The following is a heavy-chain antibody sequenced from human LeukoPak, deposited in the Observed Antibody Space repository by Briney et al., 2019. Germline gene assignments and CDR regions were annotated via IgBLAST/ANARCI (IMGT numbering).Heavy chain of an antibody. V-gene: IGHV1-2*02. Sequence: GASVKVSCKASGYTFSGYYMHWVRQAPGQGLEWMGWINPNSGGRNYAQKFQGRVTMTRDTSISTAYMELSRLRSDDTAVYYCARGYPLSTTAAGTYFQHWGQGTLVTVSS. D-gene: IGHD6-13*01. CDR3: ARGYPLSTTAAGTYFQH. CDR1: GYTFSGYY. J-gene: IGHJ1*01. CDR2: INPNSGGR.